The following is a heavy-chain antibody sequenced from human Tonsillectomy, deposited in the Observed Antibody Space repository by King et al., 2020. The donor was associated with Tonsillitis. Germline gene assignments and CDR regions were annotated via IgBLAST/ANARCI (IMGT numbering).Heavy chain of an antibody. D-gene: IGHD3-22*01. Sequence: VQLVQSGAEVKKPGASVKVSCKASGYTFTSYYMHWVRQAPGQGLEWMGIINPSGGSTSYAQKFQDRVTTTRDTSTSTVYMELSSLRSEDTAVYYCARDWRRYDSSGSKGYYYYYYMDVWGKGTTVTVSS. J-gene: IGHJ6*03. V-gene: IGHV1-46*01. CDR2: INPSGGST. CDR3: ARDWRRYDSSGSKGYYYYYYMDV. CDR1: GYTFTSYY.